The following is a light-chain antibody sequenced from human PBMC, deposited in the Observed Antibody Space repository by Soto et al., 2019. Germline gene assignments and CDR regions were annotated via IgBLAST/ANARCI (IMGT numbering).Light chain of an antibody. J-gene: IGKJ1*01. CDR2: GAS. Sequence: IVMTQSPATLSMSPGERATLSCRASQSLNRDLAWYQQKPGQSPRLLIFGASIRATGIPARVSGSGSGTEFTLTIGSLQSEDCALYYCQQYNNWPGTFGQGTKVDIK. CDR3: QQYNNWPGT. CDR1: QSLNRD. V-gene: IGKV3-15*01.